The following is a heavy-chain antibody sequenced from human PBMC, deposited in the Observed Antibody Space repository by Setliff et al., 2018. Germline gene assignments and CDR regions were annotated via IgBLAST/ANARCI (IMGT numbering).Heavy chain of an antibody. CDR1: GGSISSYY. D-gene: IGHD2-15*01. J-gene: IGHJ3*02. CDR2: INYSGIT. V-gene: IGHV4-39*01. Sequence: PSETLSLTCTVSGGSISSYYWGWIRQPPGKGLEWIGSINYSGITYYSPSLKSRVIVSVDTSKNQFSLKLSSVTAADTAVYYCARLPGYCNGGNCYGYYTFDIWGQGTMVTVSS. CDR3: ARLPGYCNGGNCYGYYTFDI.